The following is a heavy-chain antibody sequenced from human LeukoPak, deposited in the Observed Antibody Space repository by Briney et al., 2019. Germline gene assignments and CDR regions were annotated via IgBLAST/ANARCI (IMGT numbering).Heavy chain of an antibody. Sequence: SETLSLTCTVSGGSISSGSYYWSWIRQPAGKGLEWIGRIYTSGSTNYNPSLKSRVTISVDTSKNQFSLKLSSVTAADTAVYYCARGHPYYDFWSGYSYYFDYWGQGTLVTVSS. V-gene: IGHV4-61*02. CDR1: GGSISSGSYY. J-gene: IGHJ4*02. CDR2: IYTSGST. D-gene: IGHD3-3*01. CDR3: ARGHPYYDFWSGYSYYFDY.